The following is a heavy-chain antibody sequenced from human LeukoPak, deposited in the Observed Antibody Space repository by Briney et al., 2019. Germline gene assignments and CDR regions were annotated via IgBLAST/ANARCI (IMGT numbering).Heavy chain of an antibody. CDR2: IYPGDSDT. CDR3: ARPDQTHKDAFGM. J-gene: IGHJ3*02. Sequence: GESLKISCKASGYYFTSYWIAWVRQMPGKGLEWMGIIYPGDSDTRYSPSFQGQVTMSADKSINTAYLQWSSLKASDTAMYYCARPDQTHKDAFGMWGQGTMVTVSS. V-gene: IGHV5-51*01. CDR1: GYYFTSYW. D-gene: IGHD2-2*01.